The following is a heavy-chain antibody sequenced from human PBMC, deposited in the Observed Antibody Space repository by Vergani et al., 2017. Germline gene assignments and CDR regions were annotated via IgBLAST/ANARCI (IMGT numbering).Heavy chain of an antibody. CDR3: ARHPGAQQLVGSLDI. CDR1: GGSFSGYY. CDR2: INHSGST. Sequence: QVQLQQWGAGLLKPSETLSLTCAVYGGSFSGYYWSWIRQPPGKGLEWIGEINHSGSTNYNPSLKSRVTISVDTSKNQFSLKLSSVTAADTAVYYCARHPGAQQLVGSLDIWGQGTMVTVSS. V-gene: IGHV4-34*01. J-gene: IGHJ3*02. D-gene: IGHD6-6*01.